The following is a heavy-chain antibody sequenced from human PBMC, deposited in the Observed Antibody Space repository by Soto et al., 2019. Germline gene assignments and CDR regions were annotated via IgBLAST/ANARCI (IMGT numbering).Heavy chain of an antibody. CDR1: GGTFSSYT. CDR2: IIPILGIA. Sequence: QVQLVQSGAEVKKPGSSVKVSCKASGGTFSSYTISWVRQAPGQGLEWMGRIIPILGIANYAQKFQGRVTITGDKSTSTADMELSSLGSEATAVYYCARANIAVAGTGWFAPWGQGTLVTVSS. CDR3: ARANIAVAGTGWFAP. D-gene: IGHD6-19*01. J-gene: IGHJ5*02. V-gene: IGHV1-69*02.